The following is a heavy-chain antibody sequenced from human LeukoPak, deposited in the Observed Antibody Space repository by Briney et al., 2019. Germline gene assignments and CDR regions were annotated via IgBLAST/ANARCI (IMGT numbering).Heavy chain of an antibody. D-gene: IGHD2-15*01. CDR1: GYMFTELS. CDR2: INPNSGGT. Sequence: ASVKVSCKVSGYMFTELSMHWVRQAPGQGLEWMGWINPNSGGTNYAQKFQGRVTMTRDTSISTAYMELSRLRSDDTAVYYCARGVVVAATPFDYWGQGTLVTVSS. CDR3: ARGVVVAATPFDY. V-gene: IGHV1-2*02. J-gene: IGHJ4*02.